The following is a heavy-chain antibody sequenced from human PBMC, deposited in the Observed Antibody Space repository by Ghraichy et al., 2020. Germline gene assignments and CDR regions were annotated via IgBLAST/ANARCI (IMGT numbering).Heavy chain of an antibody. D-gene: IGHD4-11*01. Sequence: GGSLRLSCAASGFTFSSYSMNWVRQAPGKGVEWVSSISSRSDYIYYADSLKGRFTVSRDNADNSLFLQMNSLRAEDTAVYYCATTADYLYFDYWGQGTLVTVSS. CDR3: ATTADYLYFDY. V-gene: IGHV3-21*01. CDR1: GFTFSSYS. J-gene: IGHJ4*02. CDR2: ISSRSDYI.